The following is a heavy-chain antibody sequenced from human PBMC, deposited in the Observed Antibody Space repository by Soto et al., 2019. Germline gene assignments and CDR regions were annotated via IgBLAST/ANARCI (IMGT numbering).Heavy chain of an antibody. V-gene: IGHV3-48*02. J-gene: IGHJ4*02. CDR1: GFTFSGYS. D-gene: IGHD2-8*01. Sequence: GGSLRLSCAASGFTFSGYSVNWVRQAPGKGLEWVSYISSGSKTIYYAESVKGRFTVSRDNARNSQYLQMNSLRDEDTAVYYCAKVLAYGPIDYWGQGTLVTVSS. CDR2: ISSGSKTI. CDR3: AKVLAYGPIDY.